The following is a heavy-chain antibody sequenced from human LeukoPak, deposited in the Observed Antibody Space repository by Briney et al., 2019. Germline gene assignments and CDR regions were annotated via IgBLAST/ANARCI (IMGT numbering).Heavy chain of an antibody. CDR3: ARASKLLLPLDY. D-gene: IGHD2-15*01. V-gene: IGHV3-30*03. J-gene: IGHJ4*02. CDR1: GFTFSSYG. Sequence: GGSLRLSCAASGFTFSSYGMHWVRQAPGKGLEWVAVISYDGSNKYYADSVKGRFTISRDNSKNTLYLQMNSLRAEDTAVYYCARASKLLLPLDYWGQGTLVTVSS. CDR2: ISYDGSNK.